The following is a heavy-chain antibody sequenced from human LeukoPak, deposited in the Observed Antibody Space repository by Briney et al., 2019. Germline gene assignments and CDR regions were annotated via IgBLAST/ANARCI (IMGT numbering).Heavy chain of an antibody. CDR3: ARGSAASYYYYMDV. D-gene: IGHD6-13*01. J-gene: IGHJ6*03. CDR1: GYTFTSYD. V-gene: IGHV1-8*01. Sequence: ASVKVSCKASGYTFTSYDINWVRQATGQGLEWMGWMNPNSGNTGYAQKFQGRVTMTRNTSISTAYMELSSLRSEDTAVYYCARGSAASYYYYMDVRGKGTTVTVSS. CDR2: MNPNSGNT.